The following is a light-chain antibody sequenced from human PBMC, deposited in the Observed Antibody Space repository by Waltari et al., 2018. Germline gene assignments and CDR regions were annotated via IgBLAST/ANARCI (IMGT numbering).Light chain of an antibody. J-gene: IGLJ3*02. CDR2: FNGDCSH. Sequence: QLVLTQSPSASASLGSPVKLTCTLSSGHINHVIARFHQRPEKGPLYLRKFNGDCSHNMGDDIPDRFSGSGSGAERYLSISSLQSEDEADYICQTGGHGTWVFGGGTKLTVL. CDR1: SGHINHV. V-gene: IGLV4-69*01. CDR3: QTGGHGTWV.